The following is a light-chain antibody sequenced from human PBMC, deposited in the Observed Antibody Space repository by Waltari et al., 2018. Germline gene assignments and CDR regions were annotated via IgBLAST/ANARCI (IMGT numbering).Light chain of an antibody. Sequence: EIVLTQSTGTLSLSPGERATLYCSARQSVSTYYLAWYQHKPGQAPRLVIYGASNRASGIPDRCSGSGSGTDFTLTISGLEPEDFAVYYCQQYGTSPPLTFGGGTNVEIK. CDR3: QQYGTSPPLT. CDR1: QSVSTYY. CDR2: GAS. V-gene: IGKV3-20*01. J-gene: IGKJ4*01.